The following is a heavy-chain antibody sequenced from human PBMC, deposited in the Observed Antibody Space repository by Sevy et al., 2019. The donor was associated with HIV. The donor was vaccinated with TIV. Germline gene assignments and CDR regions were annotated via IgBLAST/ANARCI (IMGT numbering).Heavy chain of an antibody. J-gene: IGHJ4*02. D-gene: IGHD3-22*01. CDR3: AKVPLTLYYYDSSGYGDYFDD. CDR2: ISGSGGST. V-gene: IGHV3-23*01. Sequence: GGSLRLSCAASGFTFSSYAMSWVRQAPGKGLEWVSAISGSGGSTYYADSVKGRFTISRDNSKNTLYLQMNSLRAEDTAVYYCAKVPLTLYYYDSSGYGDYFDDWGQGTLVTVSS. CDR1: GFTFSSYA.